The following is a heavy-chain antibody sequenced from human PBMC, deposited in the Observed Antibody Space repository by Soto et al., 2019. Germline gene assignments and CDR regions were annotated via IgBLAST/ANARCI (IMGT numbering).Heavy chain of an antibody. D-gene: IGHD2-2*01. Sequence: GESLKISCQGSGYNFASYWISWVRQMPGKGLEWMGRIDPIDSYTNFSPSSQGHVTISADKSISTAYLQWSSLKASDTAMYYCARRYCSSASCPRNYYGMDVWGQGTTVTVSS. CDR2: IDPIDSYT. CDR1: GYNFASYW. J-gene: IGHJ6*02. CDR3: ARRYCSSASCPRNYYGMDV. V-gene: IGHV5-10-1*01.